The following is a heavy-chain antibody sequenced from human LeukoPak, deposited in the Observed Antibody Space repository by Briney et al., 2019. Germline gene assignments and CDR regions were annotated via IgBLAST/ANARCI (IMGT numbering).Heavy chain of an antibody. CDR2: IIPIFGTA. Sequence: SVKVSCKASGYTFTDYYIHWVRQAPGQGLEWMGGIIPIFGTANYAQKFQGRVTITTDESTSTAYMELSSLRSEDTAVYYCARDSEYWGQGTLVTVSS. J-gene: IGHJ4*02. V-gene: IGHV1-69*05. CDR3: ARDSEY. CDR1: GYTFTDYY.